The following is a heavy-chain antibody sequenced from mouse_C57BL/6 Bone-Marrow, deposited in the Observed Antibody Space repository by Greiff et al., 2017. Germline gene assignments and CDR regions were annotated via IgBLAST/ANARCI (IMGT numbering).Heavy chain of an antibody. CDR1: GYTFTSYW. V-gene: IGHV1-74*01. CDR3: AIIVLYYGNYGYAMDY. D-gene: IGHD2-1*01. Sequence: VQLQQPGAELVKPGASVKVSCKASGYTFTSYWMHWVKQRPGQGLEWIGRIHPSDSDTNYNQKFKGKATLTVDKSSSTAYMQLSSLTSEDSAVYYCAIIVLYYGNYGYAMDYWGQGTSVTVSS. CDR2: IHPSDSDT. J-gene: IGHJ4*01.